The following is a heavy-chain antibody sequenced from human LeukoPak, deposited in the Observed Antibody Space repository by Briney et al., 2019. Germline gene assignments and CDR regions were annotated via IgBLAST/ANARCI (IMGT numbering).Heavy chain of an antibody. V-gene: IGHV3-48*02. Sequence: PGGSLRLSCAAPGFTFTAFPMNWVRQAPGKGLEWVSYISGSGTTIYYTDSVKGRFSISRDNAKNSLFLQMNSLRDEDTAVYFCARDGLRTGNFDYWGQGALVTVSS. J-gene: IGHJ4*02. CDR2: ISGSGTTI. CDR3: ARDGLRTGNFDY. D-gene: IGHD1-1*01. CDR1: GFTFTAFP.